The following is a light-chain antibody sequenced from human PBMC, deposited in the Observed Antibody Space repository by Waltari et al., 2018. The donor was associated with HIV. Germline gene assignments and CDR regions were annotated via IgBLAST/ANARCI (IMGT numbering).Light chain of an antibody. CDR3: CSYAGNYSYV. Sequence: QSALTQPRSVSGSPGQSVTISCTRTSSDVGDSTYVSWYRQNPGKVPKLMIYDVSKRPSGFPDRFSGSRSGNTASLTISGLQAEDEADYFCCSYAGNYSYVFGSGSRVTVL. CDR1: SSDVGDSTY. J-gene: IGLJ1*01. CDR2: DVS. V-gene: IGLV2-11*01.